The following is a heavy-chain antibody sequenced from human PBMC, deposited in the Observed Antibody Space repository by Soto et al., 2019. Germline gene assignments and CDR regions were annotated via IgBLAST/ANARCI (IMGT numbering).Heavy chain of an antibody. D-gene: IGHD6-13*01. J-gene: IGHJ6*02. V-gene: IGHV4-31*03. CDR1: GGSISSGGYY. CDR2: IYYSGST. Sequence: QVQLQESGPGLVKPSQTLSLTCTVSGGSISSGGYYWSWIRQHPGKGLEWIGYIYYSGSTNYNPSLKSRVTISVDTSKNQFSLKLSSVTAADTAVYYCARETGIAAAGLFYYYGMDVWGQGTTVTVSS. CDR3: ARETGIAAAGLFYYYGMDV.